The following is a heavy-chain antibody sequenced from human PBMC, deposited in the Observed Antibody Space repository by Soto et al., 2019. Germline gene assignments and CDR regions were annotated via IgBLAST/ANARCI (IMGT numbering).Heavy chain of an antibody. CDR3: VKNSGWFNT. Sequence: GGSLRLSCAASGFTFGTTGISWVRQAPGEWLEWVSTIDGSGGITYYADSVKGRFTISRDNSRNTVYLQMNSLRGDDTALYYCVKNSGWFNTWGQGALVTVSS. CDR2: IDGSGGIT. D-gene: IGHD3-10*01. J-gene: IGHJ5*02. CDR1: GFTFGTTG. V-gene: IGHV3-23*01.